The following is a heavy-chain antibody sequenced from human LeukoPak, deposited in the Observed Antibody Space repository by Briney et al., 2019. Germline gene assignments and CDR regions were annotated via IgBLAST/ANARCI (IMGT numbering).Heavy chain of an antibody. CDR2: IHYSGTT. J-gene: IGHJ4*02. Sequence: SETLSLTCTVSGGSISAYYWSWIRQPPGKGLEWIGYIHYSGTTNYYPSLKSRVSIALDTSKNQFSLKLNSVTAADTAVYYCARFGTSSSRFFDQWGQGTLVTVSS. CDR3: ARFGTSSSRFFDQ. D-gene: IGHD6-6*01. V-gene: IGHV4-59*01. CDR1: GGSISAYY.